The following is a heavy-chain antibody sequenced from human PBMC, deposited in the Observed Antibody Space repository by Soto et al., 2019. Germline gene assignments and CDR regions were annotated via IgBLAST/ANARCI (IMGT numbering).Heavy chain of an antibody. CDR2: ISYDGSNK. J-gene: IGHJ4*02. CDR1: GFTFSSYG. D-gene: IGHD6-13*01. V-gene: IGHV3-30*18. CDR3: AEGIAAAGPFDY. Sequence: QVQLVESGGGVVQPGRSLRLSCAASGFTFSSYGMHWVRQAPGKGLEGVAVISYDGSNKYYADSVKGRFTISRDNSKNTLYPQMNSLIAEDTAVYYCAEGIAAAGPFDYWGQGTLVTVSS.